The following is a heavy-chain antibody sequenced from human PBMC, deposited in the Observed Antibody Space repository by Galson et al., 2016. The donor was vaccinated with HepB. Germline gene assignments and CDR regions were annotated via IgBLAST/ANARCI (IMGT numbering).Heavy chain of an antibody. J-gene: IGHJ5*02. V-gene: IGHV3-7*03. CDR2: IKQDGSEK. Sequence: SLRLSCAASGFTFTSYWMSWARQPPGKGLEWVANIKQDGSEKNYVDSVKGRSTISRDNAKNSLYLKMNSLRAEDTAGYYFVGEGGGGGGSPWGQGALVTVSS. D-gene: IGHD3-16*01. CDR3: VGEGGGGGGSP. CDR1: GFTFTSYW.